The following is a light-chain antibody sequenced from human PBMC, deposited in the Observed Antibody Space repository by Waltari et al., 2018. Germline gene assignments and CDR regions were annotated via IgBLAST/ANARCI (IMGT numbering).Light chain of an antibody. CDR2: LNSDGSH. V-gene: IGLV4-69*01. Sequence: QLVLTQSPSASASLGASVKLTCPLSSGHTSYAIAWHHQQPEKGPRYLMKLNSDGSHSKGDGIPDRFSGSSSGAERYLTISSLQSEDEADYYCQTWGTGIVVFGGGTKLTVL. CDR1: SGHTSYA. CDR3: QTWGTGIVV. J-gene: IGLJ2*01.